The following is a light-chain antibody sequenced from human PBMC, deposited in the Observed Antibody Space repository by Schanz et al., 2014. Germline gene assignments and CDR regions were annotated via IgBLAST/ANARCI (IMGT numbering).Light chain of an antibody. CDR3: QQYNSYSWT. CDR2: DAS. Sequence: DIQMTQSPSTLSASVGDRVTITCRASQSISSWLAWYQQKPGKAPKFLIYDASSLESGVPSSFSASGSGTEFTLTISSLQPDDFATYYCQQYNSYSWTFGQGTKVEIK. CDR1: QSISSW. J-gene: IGKJ1*01. V-gene: IGKV1-5*01.